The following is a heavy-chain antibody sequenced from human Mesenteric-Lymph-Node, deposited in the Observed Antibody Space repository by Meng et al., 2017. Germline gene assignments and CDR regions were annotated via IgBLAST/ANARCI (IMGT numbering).Heavy chain of an antibody. CDR3: ARYRPIAVAGTAYYYGMDV. CDR2: ISSSSSYI. D-gene: IGHD6-19*01. J-gene: IGHJ6*02. V-gene: IGHV3-21*01. CDR1: GFTFSDNY. Sequence: GESLKISCAASGFTFSDNYLDWVRQAPGKGLEWVSSISSSSSYIYYADSVKGRFTISRDNAKNSLYLQMNSLRAEDTAVYYCARYRPIAVAGTAYYYGMDVWGQGTTVTVSS.